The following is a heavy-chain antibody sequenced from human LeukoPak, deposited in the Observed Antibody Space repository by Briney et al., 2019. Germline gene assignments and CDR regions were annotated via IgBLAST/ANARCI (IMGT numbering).Heavy chain of an antibody. J-gene: IGHJ4*02. Sequence: GGSLRLSCAASGFTFSSYGMHWVRQAPGKGLEWVAFIRYDGSNKYYADSVKGRFTISRDNSKNTLYLQMNSLRAEDTAVYYCAEDKPGGYYYDSSGYYFPDYWGQGTLVTVSS. D-gene: IGHD3-22*01. CDR2: IRYDGSNK. V-gene: IGHV3-30*02. CDR1: GFTFSSYG. CDR3: AEDKPGGYYYDSSGYYFPDY.